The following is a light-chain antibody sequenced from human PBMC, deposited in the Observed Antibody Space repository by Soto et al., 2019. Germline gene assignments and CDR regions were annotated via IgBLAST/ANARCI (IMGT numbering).Light chain of an antibody. CDR3: QQRSNWPLT. J-gene: IGKJ4*01. CDR2: EAS. CDR1: QSVRRY. Sequence: EIVLTQSPATLSLSPGERVTLSCRASQSVRRYLAWYQQKPGKAPRLLIYEASNRATGIPARFSGSGSGTDFTLTISSLEPEDFAVYYCQQRSNWPLTFGGGTKVEIK. V-gene: IGKV3-11*01.